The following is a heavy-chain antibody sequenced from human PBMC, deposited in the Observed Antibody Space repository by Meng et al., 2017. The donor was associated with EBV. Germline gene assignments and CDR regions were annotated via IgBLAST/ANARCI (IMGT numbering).Heavy chain of an antibody. CDR2: IHYSGST. J-gene: IGHJ5*02. D-gene: IGHD2-21*01. V-gene: IGHV4-59*08. CDR3: ARVNSDCGGVMCYKGWFDP. Sequence: GQRQSPGPGLGKPSGTLLLTCTVSVASLSDYYWSWIRQPPGKGLEWIGYIHYSGSTYYNPSLKSRITISVDMSRNQFSLRLTSVTSADMAVYYCARVNSDCGGVMCYKGWFDPWGQGTLVTVSS. CDR1: VASLSDYY.